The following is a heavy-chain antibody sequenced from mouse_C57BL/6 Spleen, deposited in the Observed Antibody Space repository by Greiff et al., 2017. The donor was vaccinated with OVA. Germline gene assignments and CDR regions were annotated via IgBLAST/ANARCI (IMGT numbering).Heavy chain of an antibody. CDR3: ARGGGNYRYFDV. CDR2: IDPSDSET. V-gene: IGHV1-52*01. J-gene: IGHJ1*03. CDR1: GYTFTSYW. Sequence: QVQLQQPGAELVRPGSSVKLSCKASGYTFTSYWMHWVKQRPIQGLEWIGNIDPSDSETHYNQKFKDKATLTVDKSSSTAYMQLSSLTSEDSAVSYCARGGGNYRYFDVWGTGTTVTVSS. D-gene: IGHD2-1*01.